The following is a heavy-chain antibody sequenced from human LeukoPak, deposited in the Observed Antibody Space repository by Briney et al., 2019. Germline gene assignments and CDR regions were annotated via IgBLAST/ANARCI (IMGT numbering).Heavy chain of an antibody. CDR1: GGSFSNYY. V-gene: IGHV4-34*01. CDR2: INHSGST. D-gene: IGHD1-26*01. J-gene: IGHJ4*02. Sequence: PSETLSLTCAVYGGSFSNYYWSWIRQPPGKGLEWIGEINHSGSTNYNPSLKSRVTVSVDTSMNQFSLKLSSVTAADTAVYYCARGGWELPEGYFDYWGQGTLVTVSS. CDR3: ARGGWELPEGYFDY.